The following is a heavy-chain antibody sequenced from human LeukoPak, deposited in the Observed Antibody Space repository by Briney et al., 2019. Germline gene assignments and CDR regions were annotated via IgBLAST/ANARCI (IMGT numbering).Heavy chain of an antibody. Sequence: ASVKVSCKASGYTFTSYYMHWVRQAPGQGLEWMGIINPSGGSTSYAQKFQGRVTMTRDMSTSTVYMELSSLRSEDTAVYYCARDVIVVVPAAIKPSGRLYYYYYMDVWGKGTTVTVSS. V-gene: IGHV1-46*01. CDR2: INPSGGST. D-gene: IGHD2-2*01. CDR1: GYTFTSYY. CDR3: ARDVIVVVPAAIKPSGRLYYYYYMDV. J-gene: IGHJ6*03.